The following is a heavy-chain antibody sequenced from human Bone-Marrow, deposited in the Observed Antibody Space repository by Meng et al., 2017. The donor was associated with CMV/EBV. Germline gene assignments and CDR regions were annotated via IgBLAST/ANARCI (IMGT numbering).Heavy chain of an antibody. D-gene: IGHD1-26*01. CDR3: AKEPLDSGTYTHIPAYGMDV. V-gene: IGHV4-39*07. CDR2: IYYSGST. J-gene: IGHJ6*02. CDR1: GGSIRSRNYH. Sequence: GSLRLSCTVSGGSIRSRNYHWAWIRQPPGKGREWIGNIYYSGSTYYNPSLKSRVTISVDTTKNQFSLNLSSVTAADTAVYYCAKEPLDSGTYTHIPAYGMDVWGQGTTVTVSS.